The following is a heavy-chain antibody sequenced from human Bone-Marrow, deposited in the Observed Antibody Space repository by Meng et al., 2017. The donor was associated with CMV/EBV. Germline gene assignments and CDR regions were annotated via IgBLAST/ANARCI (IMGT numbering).Heavy chain of an antibody. Sequence: SETLSLTCTVSGYSISSGYYWGWIRQPPGKGLEWIGSIYHSGSTYYNPSLKSRVTISVDTSKNQFSLKLSSVTAADTAVYYCARDRMYYFDYWGQGTLVTVSS. CDR2: IYHSGST. V-gene: IGHV4-38-2*02. J-gene: IGHJ4*02. CDR3: ARDRMYYFDY. CDR1: GYSISSGYY.